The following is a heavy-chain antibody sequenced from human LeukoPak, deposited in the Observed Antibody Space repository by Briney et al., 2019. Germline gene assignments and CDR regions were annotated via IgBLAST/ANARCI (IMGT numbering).Heavy chain of an antibody. V-gene: IGHV4-30-4*08. D-gene: IGHD2-2*02. J-gene: IGHJ6*03. CDR2: IYYSGNT. CDR3: ARVIRAEPAAIRDYFYYYMDV. CDR1: GGSISTGEYY. Sequence: ASETLSLTCTVSGGSISTGEYYWSWIRQPPGKGLEWIGYIYYSGNTYYNPSLKSRVTISVDTSKNQFSLELSSVTAADTAVFYCARVIRAEPAAIRDYFYYYMDVWGKGTTVTVSS.